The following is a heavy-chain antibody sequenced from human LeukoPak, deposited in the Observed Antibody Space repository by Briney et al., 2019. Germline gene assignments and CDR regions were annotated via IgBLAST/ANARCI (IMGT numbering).Heavy chain of an antibody. Sequence: GGSLRLSCTGSGFTFSSYSMNWVRQASGKGLEWVSYISSSSSTIYYADSVKGRFTISRDNAKNSLYLQMSSLRDEDTAVYYCARANGMDVWGQGTTVTVSS. CDR1: GFTFSSYS. V-gene: IGHV3-48*02. CDR2: ISSSSSTI. J-gene: IGHJ6*02. CDR3: ARANGMDV.